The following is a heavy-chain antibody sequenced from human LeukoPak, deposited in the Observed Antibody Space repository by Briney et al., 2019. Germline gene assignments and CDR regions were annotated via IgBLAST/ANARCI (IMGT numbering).Heavy chain of an antibody. CDR3: AIKERTYYDFWSGYYRGVLDY. Sequence: GGSLRLSCAASGFTFSSYGMHWVRQAPGKGLEWVAVISYDGSNKYYADSVKGRFTISRDNSKNTLYLQMNSLRAEDTAVYYCAIKERTYYDFWSGYYRGVLDYWGQGTLVTVSS. CDR2: ISYDGSNK. J-gene: IGHJ4*02. V-gene: IGHV3-30*03. D-gene: IGHD3-3*01. CDR1: GFTFSSYG.